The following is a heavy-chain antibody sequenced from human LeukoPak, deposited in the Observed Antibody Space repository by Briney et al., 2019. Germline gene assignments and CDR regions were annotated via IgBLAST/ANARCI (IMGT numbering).Heavy chain of an antibody. CDR2: ISGSGGST. Sequence: GGSLRLSCAASGFTFSSYAMSWVRQAPGKGLEWVSAISGSGGSTYYADSAKGRFTISRDNSKNTLYLQMNSLRAEDTAVYYCAKGIAYYYDSSGYYYFAYWGQGTLVTVSS. V-gene: IGHV3-23*01. J-gene: IGHJ4*02. CDR3: AKGIAYYYDSSGYYYFAY. D-gene: IGHD3-22*01. CDR1: GFTFSSYA.